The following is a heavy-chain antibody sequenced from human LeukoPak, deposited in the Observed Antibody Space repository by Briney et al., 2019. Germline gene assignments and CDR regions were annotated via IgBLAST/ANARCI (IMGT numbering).Heavy chain of an antibody. D-gene: IGHD4-17*01. V-gene: IGHV3-7*03. J-gene: IGHJ6*02. CDR1: GFSFRDYW. CDR2: IKKDGSEQ. Sequence: GGSLRLSCTASGFSFRDYWMNWVRQAPGKRPEWVANIKKDGSEQKYVDSVRGRFTISRDNTRDSLFLQMNGLRAEDTAVYYCAGEYGDYIRYYYYGMDVWGQGTTVTVSS. CDR3: AGEYGDYIRYYYYGMDV.